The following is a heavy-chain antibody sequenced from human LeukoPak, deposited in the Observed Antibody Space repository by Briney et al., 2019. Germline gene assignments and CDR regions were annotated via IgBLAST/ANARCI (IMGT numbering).Heavy chain of an antibody. CDR2: INHSGST. Sequence: TSETLSLTCAAYGGSFSGYYWSWIRQPPGKGLEWIGEINHSGSTNYNPSLKSRVTISVDTSKNQFSLKLSSVTAADTAVYYCARSDWDYWGQGTLVTVSS. CDR1: GGSFSGYY. J-gene: IGHJ4*02. CDR3: ARSDWDY. V-gene: IGHV4-34*01. D-gene: IGHD3-9*01.